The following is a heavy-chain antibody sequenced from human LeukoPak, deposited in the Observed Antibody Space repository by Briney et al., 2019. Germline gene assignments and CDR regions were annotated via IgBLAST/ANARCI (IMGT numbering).Heavy chain of an antibody. D-gene: IGHD3-10*01. CDR3: ARDPGSLGSGMDV. CDR1: GGSISSYY. CDR2: IFPSGRT. V-gene: IGHV4-4*07. J-gene: IGHJ6*02. Sequence: SDTLSLMCSVCGGSISSYYWNCMPQPGGEGVEWIGRIFPSGRTNYNPSLKSRVTMSVDTSKNQFSLKLSSVTAADAAMYYCARDPGSLGSGMDVWGQGTTVTVSS.